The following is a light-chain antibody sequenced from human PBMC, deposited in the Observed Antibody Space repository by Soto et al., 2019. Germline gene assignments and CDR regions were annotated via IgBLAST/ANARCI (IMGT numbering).Light chain of an antibody. CDR3: QQYGSSPWT. CDR1: QSVSSSY. Sequence: EIVLTQSPGTLSLSPGERATLSCRASQSVSSSYLAWYQQKPGQAPRLLIYGASSRATGIPDRSSGSGSGTDFTITISRLEPEDFEVYYCQQYGSSPWTFGQGTKVDIK. V-gene: IGKV3-20*01. J-gene: IGKJ1*01. CDR2: GAS.